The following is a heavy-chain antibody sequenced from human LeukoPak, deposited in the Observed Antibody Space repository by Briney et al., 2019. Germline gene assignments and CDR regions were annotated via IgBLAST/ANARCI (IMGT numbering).Heavy chain of an antibody. Sequence: GGSLRLSCAASGFTFSSYAMHRVRQAPGKGLEWLAIISYDGNYKNYADSVRGRFIISRDNSKNTVYLQMNSLTTEDTAVYYCAKSGYNRFDYWGQGTLVTVSS. V-gene: IGHV3-30*04. CDR2: ISYDGNYK. CDR1: GFTFSSYA. CDR3: AKSGYNRFDY. D-gene: IGHD5-24*01. J-gene: IGHJ4*02.